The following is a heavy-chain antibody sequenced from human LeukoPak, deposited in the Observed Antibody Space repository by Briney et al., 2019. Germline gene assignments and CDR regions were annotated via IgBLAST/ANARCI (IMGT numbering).Heavy chain of an antibody. CDR1: GFTVSHSY. D-gene: IGHD1-26*01. CDR3: ATIGDRRSGELYRIDY. Sequence: PGGSLRLSCAASGFTVSHSYMSWVRQAPGKGLEWVSVIFAGGATFYADSVKGRFTISRDNSKNTLYLQMNSLRAEDAAVYYCATIGDRRSGELYRIDYWGQGTLVTVSS. V-gene: IGHV3-53*05. J-gene: IGHJ4*02. CDR2: IFAGGAT.